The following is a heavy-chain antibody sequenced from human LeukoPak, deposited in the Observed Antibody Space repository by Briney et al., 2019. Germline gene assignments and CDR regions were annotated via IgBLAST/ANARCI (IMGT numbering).Heavy chain of an antibody. CDR3: ARAYYYGSGSYLVLDP. Sequence: SETLSLTCTVSGGSISSYYWSWIRQPAGKGLEWIGRIYTSGSTNYNPSLKSRVTMSVDTSKNQFSLKLSSVTAADTAVYYCARAYYYGSGSYLVLDPWGQGTLVTVSS. J-gene: IGHJ5*02. CDR2: IYTSGST. CDR1: GGSISSYY. V-gene: IGHV4-4*07. D-gene: IGHD3-10*01.